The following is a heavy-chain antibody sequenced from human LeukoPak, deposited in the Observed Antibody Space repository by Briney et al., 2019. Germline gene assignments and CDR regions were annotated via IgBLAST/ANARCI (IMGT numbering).Heavy chain of an antibody. CDR1: GGSISSGGYS. CDR3: ARASDYGGNSCFDY. D-gene: IGHD4-23*01. V-gene: IGHV4-30-2*01. J-gene: IGHJ4*02. Sequence: SQTLSLTCAVSGGSISSGGYSWSWIRQPPGKGLEWIGFIYHSGSTYYNPSLKSRITISLDWSKNQFSLRLSSVTAADTAVYYCARASDYGGNSCFDYWGQGTLVTVSS. CDR2: IYHSGST.